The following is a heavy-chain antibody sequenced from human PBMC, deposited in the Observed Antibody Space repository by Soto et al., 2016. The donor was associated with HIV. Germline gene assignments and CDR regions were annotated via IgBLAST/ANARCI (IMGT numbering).Heavy chain of an antibody. CDR1: GFTFSSYS. D-gene: IGHD2-8*02. J-gene: IGHJ6*03. Sequence: EVQLVESGGGLVQPGGSLRLSCAASGFTFSSYSMNWVRQAPGKGLEWVSYISSSSSTIYYADSVKGRFTISRDNAKNSLYLQMNSLRAEDTAVYYCARTYCTGGVCYTEYYYYYYMDVWGKGTTVTVSS. CDR2: ISSSSSTI. CDR3: ARTYCTGGVCYTEYYYYYYMDV. V-gene: IGHV3-48*01.